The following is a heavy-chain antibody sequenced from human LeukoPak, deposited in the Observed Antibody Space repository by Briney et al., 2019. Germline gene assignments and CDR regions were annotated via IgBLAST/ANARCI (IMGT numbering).Heavy chain of an antibody. CDR3: ARGSGYSSSWFSDY. V-gene: IGHV1-18*01. Sequence: ASVKVSCKASGFTFGSYGISWVRQAPGQGLEWMGWIAPYNGNTNSAQKLQGRVTLTTDTSTSTAYMELRSLRSDDTAVYYCARGSGYSSSWFSDYWGQGTLVTVSS. J-gene: IGHJ4*02. CDR1: GFTFGSYG. D-gene: IGHD6-13*01. CDR2: IAPYNGNT.